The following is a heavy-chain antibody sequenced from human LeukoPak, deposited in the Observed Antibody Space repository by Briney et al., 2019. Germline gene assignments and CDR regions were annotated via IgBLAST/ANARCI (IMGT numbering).Heavy chain of an antibody. Sequence: PGGSLRLSCAASGFTFSSYGMHWVRQAPGKGLEWVSSISSSSSYIYYADSVKGRFTISRDNAKNSLYLQMNSLRAEDTAVYYCARGGSKMGQLWLSGLFSYWGQGTLVTVSS. J-gene: IGHJ4*02. V-gene: IGHV3-21*01. D-gene: IGHD5-18*01. CDR2: ISSSSSYI. CDR1: GFTFSSYG. CDR3: ARGGSKMGQLWLSGLFSY.